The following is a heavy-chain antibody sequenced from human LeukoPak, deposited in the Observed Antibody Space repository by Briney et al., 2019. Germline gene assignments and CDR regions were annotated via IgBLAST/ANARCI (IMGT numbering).Heavy chain of an antibody. CDR3: AREGSYGSTTFDY. J-gene: IGHJ4*02. CDR2: INSDGSST. V-gene: IGHV3-74*01. Sequence: PGGSLRLSCAASGFTFSSYWMHWVRQAPGKGLVWVSRINSDGSSTSYADSVKDRFTISRDNAKNTLYLQMNSLRAEDTAVYYCAREGSYGSTTFDYWGQGTLVTVSS. D-gene: IGHD5-18*01. CDR1: GFTFSSYW.